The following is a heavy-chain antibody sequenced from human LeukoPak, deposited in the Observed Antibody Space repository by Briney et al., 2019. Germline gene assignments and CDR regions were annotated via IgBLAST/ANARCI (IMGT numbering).Heavy chain of an antibody. CDR1: GFTFSDSY. V-gene: IGHV3-11*01. J-gene: IGHJ4*02. Sequence: GGSLRLSCAASGFTFSDSYMTWIRQAPGKGLELLSYISGSASDVNYIDSVRGRFTNSRDNAKNSLYLHMNSLTVEDTAVYYCSRDPRNNDYWGQGTLVTVSS. CDR2: ISGSASDV. CDR3: SRDPRNNDY.